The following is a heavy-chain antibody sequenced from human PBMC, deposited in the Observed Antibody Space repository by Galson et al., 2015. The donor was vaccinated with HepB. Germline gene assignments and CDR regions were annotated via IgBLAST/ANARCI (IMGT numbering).Heavy chain of an antibody. CDR2: ISGSGGTT. D-gene: IGHD7-27*01. CDR1: GFTFSSYA. J-gene: IGHJ4*02. Sequence: SLRLSCAASGFTFSSYAMNWVRQAPGKGLEWVSAISGSGGTTYYADSVQGRFTISRDNSQNTLYLQMNSLRAEDTAVYYCAKWAANWGYYFDSWGQGSLVTVSS. V-gene: IGHV3-23*01. CDR3: AKWAANWGYYFDS.